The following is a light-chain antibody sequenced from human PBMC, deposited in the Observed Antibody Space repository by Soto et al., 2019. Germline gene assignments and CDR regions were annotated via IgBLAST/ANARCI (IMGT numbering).Light chain of an antibody. CDR1: QSIRSW. Sequence: DIQMTQSPSTLSASVGDRVTITCRASQSIRSWLAWYQQKPGKAPKLLIYDASSLESGVPSRFSGSGSGTEFTLTISSLQPEDFPTYHCQQHNSYPVGPGTKLD. J-gene: IGKJ3*01. V-gene: IGKV1-5*01. CDR2: DAS. CDR3: QQHNSYP.